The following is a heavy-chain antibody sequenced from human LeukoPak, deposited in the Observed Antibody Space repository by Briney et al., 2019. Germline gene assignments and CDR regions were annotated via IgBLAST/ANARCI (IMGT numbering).Heavy chain of an antibody. V-gene: IGHV3-30*18. CDR2: ISYDGSNK. D-gene: IGHD3-16*01. CDR3: AKGRGAYYYYAMDV. CDR1: GFIFSKCG. J-gene: IGHJ6*02. Sequence: PGRSLRLSCAASGFIFSKCGMHWVRQAPGKGLEWVAVISYDGSNKNYADSVKGRFTISRDNSENTLYLQVNGLRVEDTAVYYCAKGRGAYYYYAMDVWGQGTTVTVSS.